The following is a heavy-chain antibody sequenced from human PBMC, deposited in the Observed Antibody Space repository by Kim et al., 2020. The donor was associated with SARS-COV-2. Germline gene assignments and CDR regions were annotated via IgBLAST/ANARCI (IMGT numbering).Heavy chain of an antibody. CDR2: ISGRGDNT. D-gene: IGHD4-4*01. Sequence: RGSLRLSCAASGFTFYSYDMAWVRQAPGKGLEWVSAISGRGDNTYYADSVKGRFAISRDNSRNMLYLQMSSLRVEDTAVYFCAKESYTPNLWGLGTLVTVSS. V-gene: IGHV3-23*01. J-gene: IGHJ5*02. CDR3: AKESYTPNL. CDR1: GFTFYSYD.